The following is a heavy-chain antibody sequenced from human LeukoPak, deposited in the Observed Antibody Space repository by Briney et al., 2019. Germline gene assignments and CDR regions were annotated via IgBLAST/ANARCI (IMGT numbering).Heavy chain of an antibody. D-gene: IGHD3-10*01. J-gene: IGHJ4*02. CDR3: AKGPQAFRWFGESYFDY. V-gene: IGHV3-30*18. CDR2: ISYDGSNK. CDR1: GFTFSSYG. Sequence: PGGSLRLSCAASGFTFSSYGMHWVRQAPGKGLEWVAVISYDGSNKYYADSVKGRFTISRDNSKNTLYLQMNSLRAEDTAVYYCAKGPQAFRWFGESYFDYWGQGTLVTVSS.